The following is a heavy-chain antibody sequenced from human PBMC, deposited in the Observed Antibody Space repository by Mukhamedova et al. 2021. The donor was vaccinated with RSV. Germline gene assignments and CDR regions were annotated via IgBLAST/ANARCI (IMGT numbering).Heavy chain of an antibody. D-gene: IGHD2/OR15-2a*01. CDR3: AREIIDSTSAAWDLDL. J-gene: IGHJ2*01. CDR2: IGTGGDS. Sequence: GLEWVSAIGTGGDSYYADSVKGRFTISRENAKNSLFLQMNRLRFGDTAVYYCAREIIDSTSAAWDLDLWGRGTLVTVSS. V-gene: IGHV3-13*01.